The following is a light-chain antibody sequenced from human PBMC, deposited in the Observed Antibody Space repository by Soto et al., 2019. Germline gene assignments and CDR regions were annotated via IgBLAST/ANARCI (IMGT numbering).Light chain of an antibody. J-gene: IGLJ1*01. CDR1: KNDIGVYDF. CDR3: KSYAGSNTYV. CDR2: EVV. V-gene: IGLV2-8*01. Sequence: QSVLTQPPCASGSPGQSVTISCTGTKNDIGVYDFVSWYQHHPGKAPRLIIYEVVQRPSGVPDRFSGSKSGNTASLTVPGLQAADEADYFCKSYAGSNTYVFGSGTKVTVL.